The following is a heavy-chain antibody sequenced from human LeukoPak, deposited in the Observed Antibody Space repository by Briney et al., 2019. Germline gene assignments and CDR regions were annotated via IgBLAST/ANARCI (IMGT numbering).Heavy chain of an antibody. Sequence: MPSETLSLTCTVSGGSISSYYWSWIRQPPGKGLEWIGYIYYSGSTNYNPSLKSRVTISVDTSKNQFSLKLSSVTAADTAVYYCARRIEKTAMVDYWGQGTLVIVSS. D-gene: IGHD5-18*01. CDR3: ARRIEKTAMVDY. V-gene: IGHV4-59*01. CDR1: GGSISSYY. J-gene: IGHJ4*02. CDR2: IYYSGST.